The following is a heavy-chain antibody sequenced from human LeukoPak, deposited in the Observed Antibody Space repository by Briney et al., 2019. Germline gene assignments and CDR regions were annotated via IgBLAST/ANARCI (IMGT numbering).Heavy chain of an antibody. Sequence: SETLSLTCTVSGGSISGYYWTWIRQPPGKGLEWIGYIYYSGSTNYNPSLKTRVTISVDMSKNKFSLKLSSVTAADTAVYYCAGPRSYFDYWGQGTLVTVSS. CDR3: AGPRSYFDY. CDR2: IYYSGST. J-gene: IGHJ4*02. V-gene: IGHV4-59*08. CDR1: GGSISGYY.